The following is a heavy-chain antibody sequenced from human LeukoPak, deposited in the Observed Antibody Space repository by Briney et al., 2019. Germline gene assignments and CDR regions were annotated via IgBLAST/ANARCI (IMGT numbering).Heavy chain of an antibody. CDR1: GGSFSGYY. J-gene: IGHJ6*03. V-gene: IGHV4-34*01. Sequence: PSETLSLTCAVYGGSFSGYYWSWIRQPPGKGLEWIGEINHSGSTNYNPSLKSRVTISVDTSKNQFSLKLSSVTAADTAVYYCARWYYDYVWGSYHYAYYYYYMDAWGKGTTVTVS. CDR3: ARWYYDYVWGSYHYAYYYYYMDA. D-gene: IGHD3-16*02. CDR2: INHSGST.